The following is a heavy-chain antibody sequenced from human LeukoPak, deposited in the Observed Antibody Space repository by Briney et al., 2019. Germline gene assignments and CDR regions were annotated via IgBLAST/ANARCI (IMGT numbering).Heavy chain of an antibody. Sequence: PGGSLRLSCAASGFTFSSYAMHWVRQAPGKGLEWVAVISYDGSNKYYADSVKGRFTISRDNSKNTLYLQMNSLRAEDTAVYYCARDLYTAMGIDYWGQGTLVTVSS. CDR2: ISYDGSNK. J-gene: IGHJ4*02. CDR1: GFTFSSYA. V-gene: IGHV3-30*04. CDR3: ARDLYTAMGIDY. D-gene: IGHD5-18*01.